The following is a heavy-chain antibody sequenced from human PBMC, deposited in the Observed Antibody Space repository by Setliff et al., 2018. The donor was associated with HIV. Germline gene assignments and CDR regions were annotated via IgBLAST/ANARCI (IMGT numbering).Heavy chain of an antibody. V-gene: IGHV4-39*07. CDR3: ARDGVVPAAMDYYGLDV. J-gene: IGHJ6*02. D-gene: IGHD2-2*01. CDR2: IYYSGST. Sequence: PSETLSLTCTVSGGSITGHYWGWIRQPPGKGLEWIGSIYYSGSTYYNPSLKSRVTISVDTSKNQFSLKLSSVTAADTAVYYCARDGVVPAAMDYYGLDVWGQGTTVTVSS. CDR1: GGSITGHY.